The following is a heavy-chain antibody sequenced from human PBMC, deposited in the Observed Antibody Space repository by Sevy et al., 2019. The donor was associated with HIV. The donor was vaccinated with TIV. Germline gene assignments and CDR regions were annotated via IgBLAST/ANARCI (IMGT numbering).Heavy chain of an antibody. CDR3: ASRDYGDYYFDY. CDR2: IYRSGST. Sequence: SETLSLTCAVSGGSISSSNWWSWVLQPPGKGLEWIGEIYRSGSTNYNPSLKSRVTISVDKAKNQFSLKLSSVTAADTAVYYCASRDYGDYYFDYWGQGTLVTVSS. D-gene: IGHD4-17*01. CDR1: GGSISSSNW. J-gene: IGHJ4*02. V-gene: IGHV4-4*02.